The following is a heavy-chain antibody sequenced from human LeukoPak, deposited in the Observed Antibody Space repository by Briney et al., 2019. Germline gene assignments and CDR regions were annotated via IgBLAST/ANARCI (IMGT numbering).Heavy chain of an antibody. CDR1: GYTFTSED. D-gene: IGHD3-3*01. CDR3: ATSSQIFGVVIPPDY. J-gene: IGHJ4*02. CDR2: INPNSGHA. V-gene: IGHV1-8*01. Sequence: ASVKVSCKASGYTFTSEDIHWVRQDSGQGLEWMGWINPNSGHAGYLHKFQGRVTMTRNTSISTAYMELSSLRSEDTAVYYCATSSQIFGVVIPPDYWGQGTLVTVSS.